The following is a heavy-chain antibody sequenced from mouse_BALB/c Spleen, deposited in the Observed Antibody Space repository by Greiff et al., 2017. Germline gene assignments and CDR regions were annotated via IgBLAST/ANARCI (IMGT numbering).Heavy chain of an antibody. CDR1: GYSFTGYT. CDR2: INPYNGGT. J-gene: IGHJ2*01. Sequence: VQLKQPGAELVRPGASMKISCKASGYSFTGYTMNWVKQSHGKNLEWIGLINPYNGGTSYNQKFKGKATLTVDKSSSTAYMELLSLTSEDSAVYYCARSGLGAGRELYFDYWGQGTTLTVSS. V-gene: IGHV1-18*01. D-gene: IGHD1-1*01. CDR3: ARSGLGAGRELYFDY.